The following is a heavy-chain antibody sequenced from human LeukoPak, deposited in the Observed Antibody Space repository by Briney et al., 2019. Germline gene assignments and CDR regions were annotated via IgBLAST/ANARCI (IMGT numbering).Heavy chain of an antibody. CDR3: AMDGYSSSWYYFDY. Sequence: PSETLSLTCTVSGGSISSYYWSWIRQPPGKGLDWIGYIYYSGSTNYNPSLKSRVTISVDTSKNQFSLKLSSVTAADTAVYYCAMDGYSSSWYYFDYWGQGTPVTVSS. CDR1: GGSISSYY. CDR2: IYYSGST. V-gene: IGHV4-59*01. D-gene: IGHD6-13*01. J-gene: IGHJ4*02.